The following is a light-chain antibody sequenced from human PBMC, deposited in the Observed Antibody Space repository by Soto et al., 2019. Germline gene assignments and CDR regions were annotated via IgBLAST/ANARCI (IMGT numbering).Light chain of an antibody. CDR1: QSISTN. CDR2: GAS. Sequence: IVMTQSPVTMSVSPGERATLSCRASQSISTNLGWYQQKPGQAPRLLIYGASTRATGIPARFSGGGSGTEFTLTISSLQSEDFAVYYCQHYNNWPPWTFGQGTKVETK. V-gene: IGKV3-15*01. J-gene: IGKJ1*01. CDR3: QHYNNWPPWT.